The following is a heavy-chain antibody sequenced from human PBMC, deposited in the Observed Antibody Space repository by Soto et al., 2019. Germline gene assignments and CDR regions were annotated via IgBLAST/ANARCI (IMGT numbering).Heavy chain of an antibody. Sequence: GGSLRLSCAASGFTFSSYGMHWVRQAPGKGLEWVAVIWYDGSNKYYADSVKGRFTISRDNSKNTRYLQMNSLRAEDTAVYYCARDSDVGDEYFQHWGQGTLVTVSS. CDR1: GFTFSSYG. CDR2: IWYDGSNK. CDR3: ARDSDVGDEYFQH. V-gene: IGHV3-33*01. D-gene: IGHD2-15*01. J-gene: IGHJ1*01.